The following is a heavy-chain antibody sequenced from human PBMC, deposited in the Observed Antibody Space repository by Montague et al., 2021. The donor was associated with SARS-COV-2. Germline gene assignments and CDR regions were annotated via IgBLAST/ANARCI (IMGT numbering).Heavy chain of an antibody. Sequence: SKTLSLTCTVSGGSISNYYWSWIRQPPGRGLEWIGYIYYSGSTDYSPSLKSRVTISLDTSKNQFSLKAASVTAADTAVYYCARGGGYYNYGLDVWGPGTTVTVSS. V-gene: IGHV4-59*01. CDR3: ARGGGYYNYGLDV. CDR2: IYYSGST. J-gene: IGHJ6*02. D-gene: IGHD3-22*01. CDR1: GGSISNYY.